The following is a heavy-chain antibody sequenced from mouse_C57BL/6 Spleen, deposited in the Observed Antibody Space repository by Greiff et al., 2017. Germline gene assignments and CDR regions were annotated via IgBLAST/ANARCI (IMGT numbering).Heavy chain of an antibody. J-gene: IGHJ1*03. CDR1: GYTFTSYG. CDR3: ARHGSGYWYFDV. V-gene: IGHV1-81*01. Sequence: QVQLKESGAELARPGASVKLSCKASGYTFTSYGISWVKQRTGQGLEWIGEIYPRSGNTYYNEKFKGKATLTADKSSSTAYMELRSLTSEDSAVYFCARHGSGYWYFDVWGTGTTVTVSS. D-gene: IGHD1-1*01. CDR2: IYPRSGNT.